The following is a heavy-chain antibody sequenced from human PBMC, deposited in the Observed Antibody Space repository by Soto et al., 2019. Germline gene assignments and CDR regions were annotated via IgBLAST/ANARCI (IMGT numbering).Heavy chain of an antibody. D-gene: IGHD5-18*01. Sequence: QVQLVESGGGVVQPGRSLRLSCAASGFTFSSYGMHWVRQAPGKGLEWVAVISYDGSNKYYADSVKGRFTISRDNSKNTLYLQMNSLRAEDTAVYYCAKERRGYSYGYTNYFDYWGQGTLVTVSS. J-gene: IGHJ4*02. CDR2: ISYDGSNK. V-gene: IGHV3-30*18. CDR3: AKERRGYSYGYTNYFDY. CDR1: GFTFSSYG.